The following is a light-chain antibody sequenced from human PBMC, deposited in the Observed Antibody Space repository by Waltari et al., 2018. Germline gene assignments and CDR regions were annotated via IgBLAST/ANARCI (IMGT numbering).Light chain of an antibody. CDR1: SSDVGVFNY. Sequence: HSALTQPPSPSGSPGHSVTSPCPGTSSDVGVFNYASWYQQHPGKAPKLMIYEVSKRPSGVPDRFSGSKSGNTASLTVSGLQAEDEADYYCSSYAGSNMGVFGTGTKVTVL. CDR2: EVS. CDR3: SSYAGSNMGV. J-gene: IGLJ1*01. V-gene: IGLV2-8*01.